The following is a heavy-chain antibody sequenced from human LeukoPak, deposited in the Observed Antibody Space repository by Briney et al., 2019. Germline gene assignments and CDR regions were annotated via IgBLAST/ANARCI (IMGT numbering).Heavy chain of an antibody. V-gene: IGHV1-69*04. CDR3: ARESAAGLYFDY. CDR2: IIPVVGIA. D-gene: IGHD6-13*01. CDR1: VGTFSSYA. Sequence: SGKVSCKASVGTFSSYAVIVVRQAPGQGLEWRGRIIPVVGIANDAQKFQGRVTITADKPTSTAYLELSSLRSEDTAVYYCARESAAGLYFDYWGQGTLVTVSS. J-gene: IGHJ4*02.